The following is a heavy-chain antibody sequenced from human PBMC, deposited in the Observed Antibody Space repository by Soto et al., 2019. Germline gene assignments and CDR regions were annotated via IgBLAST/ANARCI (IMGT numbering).Heavy chain of an antibody. CDR1: GVSISSGDYY. CDR3: ARHNYGSGSTYFDY. Sequence: SETLSLTCTVSGVSISSGDYYWSWIRQPLGKGLEWIGYIYYSGSTNYNPSLKSRVTISVDTSKNQFSLKLNSMTAADTAVYYCARHNYGSGSTYFDYWGQGTLVTSPQ. D-gene: IGHD3-10*01. CDR2: IYYSGST. J-gene: IGHJ4*02. V-gene: IGHV4-61*08.